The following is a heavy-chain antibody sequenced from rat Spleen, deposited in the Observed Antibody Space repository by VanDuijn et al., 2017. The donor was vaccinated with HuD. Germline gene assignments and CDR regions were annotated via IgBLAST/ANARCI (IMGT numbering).Heavy chain of an antibody. CDR2: IWGNGNT. CDR1: GFSLSSYG. Sequence: QVQLKESGPGLVKPSLTLSLTCTVSGFSLSSYGVIWVRQPPGKGLEWMGVIWGNGNTNYNSAIKSRLSISRDTSKSQVFLKMNSLQTEDTAMYFCARNPAIIRGTGGYWGQGVMVTVSS. D-gene: IGHD4-3*01. J-gene: IGHJ2*01. V-gene: IGHV2-13*01. CDR3: ARNPAIIRGTGGY.